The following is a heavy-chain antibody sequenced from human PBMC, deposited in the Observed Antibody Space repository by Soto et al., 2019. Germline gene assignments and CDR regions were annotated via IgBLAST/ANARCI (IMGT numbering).Heavy chain of an antibody. CDR3: ARKATVTTCFDY. D-gene: IGHD4-17*01. CDR2: IYYSGST. CDR1: GGSISGGGYY. V-gene: IGHV4-31*03. Sequence: SETLSLTCTVSGGSISGGGYYWSWIRQHPGKGLEWIGYIYYSGSTYYNPSLKSRVTISVDTSKNQFSLKLSSVTAADTAVYYCARKATVTTCFDYWGQGTLVTVSS. J-gene: IGHJ4*02.